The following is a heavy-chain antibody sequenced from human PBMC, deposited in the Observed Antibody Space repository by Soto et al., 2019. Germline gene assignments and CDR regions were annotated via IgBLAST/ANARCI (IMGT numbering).Heavy chain of an antibody. CDR1: GGTFSSYA. CDR3: ASSVAGLYNWFDP. Sequence: GASVKVSCKASGGTFSSYAISWVRQAPGQGLEWMGGINPIFGTANYAQKFQGRVTITADKSTSTAYMELSSLRSEDTAVYYCASSVAGLYNWFDPWGQGTLVTVSS. J-gene: IGHJ5*02. V-gene: IGHV1-69*06. D-gene: IGHD6-19*01. CDR2: INPIFGTA.